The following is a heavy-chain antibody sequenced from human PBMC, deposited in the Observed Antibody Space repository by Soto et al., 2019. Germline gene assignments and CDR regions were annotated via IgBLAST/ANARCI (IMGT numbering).Heavy chain of an antibody. Sequence: QVQLQQWGAGLLRPSETLSLTCAVYGGSFSEYYWNWIRQPPGMGLEWIGDLSNTGNTKYNPSLKSRLTISLYTSKRQFSLQLRSVTAAYTAMYYFVLFLEADALSDSGAQGSLVSVSS. V-gene: IGHV4-34*01. CDR3: VLFLEADALSDS. D-gene: IGHD3-3*01. J-gene: IGHJ4*02. CDR1: GGSFSEYY. CDR2: LSNTGNT.